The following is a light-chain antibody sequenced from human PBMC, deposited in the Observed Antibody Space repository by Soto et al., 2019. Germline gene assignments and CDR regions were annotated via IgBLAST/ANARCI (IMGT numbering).Light chain of an antibody. CDR3: QQYNNWPRT. CDR1: QSVSSY. J-gene: IGKJ1*01. CDR2: DAS. Sequence: EIVITQSPATLSLSPGERATLSCRASQSVSSYLAWYQQKPGQAPRLLIYDASNRATGIPDRFSGSGSGTDFTLTISSLQSEDFAVYYCQQYNNWPRTFGQGTKVDIK. V-gene: IGKV3D-15*01.